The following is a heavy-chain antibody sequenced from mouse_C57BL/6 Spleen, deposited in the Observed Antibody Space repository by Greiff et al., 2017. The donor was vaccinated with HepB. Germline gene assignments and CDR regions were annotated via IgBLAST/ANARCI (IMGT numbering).Heavy chain of an antibody. D-gene: IGHD2-4*01. J-gene: IGHJ3*01. CDR3: AIYYDYDDPFAY. Sequence: EVKLMESGGGLVKPGGSLKLSCAASGFTFSDYGMHWVRQAPEKGLEWVAYISSGSSTIYYADTVKGRFTISRDNAKNTLFLQMTSLRSEDTAMYYCAIYYDYDDPFAYWGQGTLVTVSA. CDR1: GFTFSDYG. CDR2: ISSGSSTI. V-gene: IGHV5-17*01.